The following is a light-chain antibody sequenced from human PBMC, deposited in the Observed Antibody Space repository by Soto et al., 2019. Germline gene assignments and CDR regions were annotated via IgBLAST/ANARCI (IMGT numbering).Light chain of an antibody. CDR1: QGISNH. V-gene: IGKV1-17*03. J-gene: IGKJ5*01. CDR2: DAS. Sequence: DVQMTQAPSAISGFVVGMVNIPRRASQGISNHLVWFQQRPGKVPKRLIYDASSLQTGVPSRFSGSGSGPDFTLTISSLQPEDFATYYCLQHTNFPLTFGQGTRL. CDR3: LQHTNFPLT.